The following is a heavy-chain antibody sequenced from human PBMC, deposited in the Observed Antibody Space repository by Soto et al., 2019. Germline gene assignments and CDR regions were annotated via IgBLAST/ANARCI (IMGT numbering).Heavy chain of an antibody. Sequence: EVQLVESGGGVVQPGGSLRLSCAASGFTVSSNYMSWVRQAPRKGLEWVAVINSGGSTYYADSVKGRFTISRDNSKITLYLQMTSLRAEDTSVYYCGSNGIQHWSGYFDYWGQGTLVTVSS. J-gene: IGHJ4*03. CDR3: GSNGIQHWSGYFDY. V-gene: IGHV3-66*01. D-gene: IGHD5-18*01. CDR2: INSGGST. CDR1: GFTVSSNY.